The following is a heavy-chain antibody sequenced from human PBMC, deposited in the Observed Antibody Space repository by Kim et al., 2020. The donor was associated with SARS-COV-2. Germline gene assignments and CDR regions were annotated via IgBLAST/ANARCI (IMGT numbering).Heavy chain of an antibody. V-gene: IGHV3-11*05. J-gene: IGHJ5*02. CDR2: ISSSSSYT. CDR1: GFTFSDYY. CDR3: ARDPSHCSGGSCYYP. Sequence: GGSLRLSCAASGFTFSDYYMSWIRQAPGKGLEWVSYISSSSSYTNYADSVKGRFTISRDNAKNSLYLQMNSLRAEDTAVYYCARDPSHCSGGSCYYPWGQGTLVTVSS. D-gene: IGHD2-15*01.